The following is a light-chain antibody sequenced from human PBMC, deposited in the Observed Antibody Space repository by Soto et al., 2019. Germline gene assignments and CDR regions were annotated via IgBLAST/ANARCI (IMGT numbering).Light chain of an antibody. J-gene: IGLJ1*01. CDR3: SSYAGSNNLGV. V-gene: IGLV2-8*01. CDR1: SSDVGGYNY. Sequence: QSVLTQPPSASGSPGQSVTISCTGTSSDVGGYNYVSWYQQHPGKAPKLMIYEVSKRPSGVPDRFSGSKSGNTASLNVSGLQAEDESDSYCSSYAGSNNLGVFGTGTKLTVL. CDR2: EVS.